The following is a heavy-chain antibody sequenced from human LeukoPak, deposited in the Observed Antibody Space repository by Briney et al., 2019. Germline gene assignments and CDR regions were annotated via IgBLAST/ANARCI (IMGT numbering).Heavy chain of an antibody. Sequence: PGGSLRLSCAASGFTFSSYWMHWARQAPGKGLVWVSRINGDGDTTTYADSVKGRFTISRDNAKNTLYLQMNSLRAEDTAVYYCAKGGVDYWGQGTLVTVSS. V-gene: IGHV3-74*01. CDR2: INGDGDTT. CDR3: AKGGVDY. J-gene: IGHJ4*02. CDR1: GFTFSSYW.